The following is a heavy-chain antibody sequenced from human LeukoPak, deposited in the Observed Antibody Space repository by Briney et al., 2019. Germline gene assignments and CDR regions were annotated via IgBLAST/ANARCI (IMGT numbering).Heavy chain of an antibody. Sequence: GGSLRLSCAASGFTVSRNYMSWVRQAPGKGLEWVSVIFSGGSRYYAESVKGRFTISRDTSRNTLFLQMKSLRAADTPVYYCAKDYYYSSGYTDYWGQGTRVSV. CDR1: GFTVSRNY. CDR2: IFSGGSR. V-gene: IGHV3-53*01. J-gene: IGHJ4*02. D-gene: IGHD3-22*01. CDR3: AKDYYYSSGYTDY.